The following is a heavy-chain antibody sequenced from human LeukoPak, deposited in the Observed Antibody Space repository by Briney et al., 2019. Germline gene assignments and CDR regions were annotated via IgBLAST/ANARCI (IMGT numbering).Heavy chain of an antibody. D-gene: IGHD4-17*01. J-gene: IGHJ3*02. CDR1: GGSISSYY. CDR3: ARVYGDYSDAFDI. V-gene: IGHV4-59*01. Sequence: SETLSLTCTVSGGSISSYYWSWIRQPPGKGLVWIGYIYYSGSTNYNPSLKSRVTISVDTSKNQFSLKLSSVTAEDTAVYYSARVYGDYSDAFDIWGQGTMVTVSS. CDR2: IYYSGST.